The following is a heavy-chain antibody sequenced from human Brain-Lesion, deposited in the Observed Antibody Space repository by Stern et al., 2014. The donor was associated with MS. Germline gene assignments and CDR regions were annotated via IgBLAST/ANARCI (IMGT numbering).Heavy chain of an antibody. CDR1: GGSISSSTYY. CDR3: ARHDSVPRPSQLYSARDRGPGYFDY. J-gene: IGHJ4*02. V-gene: IGHV4-39*01. Sequence: MQLVESGPGLVKPSETLSLTCTVSGGSISSSTYYWAWIRQPPGKGLEWIGNIYYSGFTYYNPPLKSRVTISVDMSKNQFSRKLSSGTAADTAIYYCARHDSVPRPSQLYSARDRGPGYFDYWGQGTLVTVSS. CDR2: IYYSGFT. D-gene: IGHD1-26*01.